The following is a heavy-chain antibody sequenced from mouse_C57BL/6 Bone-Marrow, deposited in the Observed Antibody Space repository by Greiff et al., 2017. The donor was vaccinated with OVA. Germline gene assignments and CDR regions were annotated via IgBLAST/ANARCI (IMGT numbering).Heavy chain of an antibody. J-gene: IGHJ3*01. V-gene: IGHV1-50*01. CDR2: IDPSDSYT. CDR3: ARVYYDYDGPWFDY. CDR1: GYTFTSYW. Sequence: QVQLQQPGAELVKPGASVKLSCKASGYTFTSYWMQWVKQRPGQGLEWIGEIDPSDSYTNYNQKFKGKATLTVDTSSSTAYMQLSSLTSEDSAVDYCARVYYDYDGPWFDYWGQGTLVTVSA. D-gene: IGHD2-4*01.